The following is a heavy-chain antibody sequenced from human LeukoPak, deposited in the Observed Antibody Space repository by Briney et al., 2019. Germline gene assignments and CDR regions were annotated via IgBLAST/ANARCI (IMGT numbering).Heavy chain of an antibody. D-gene: IGHD3-22*01. CDR3: ARRGRGYYDSSGYYYVGYFQH. Sequence: PSETLSLTCAVYGGSFSGYYWSWIRQPPGKGLEWIGEINHSGSTNYNPSLKSRVTISVDTSKNQFSLKLSSVTAADTAVYYCARRGRGYYDSSGYYYVGYFQHWGQGTLVTVSS. CDR2: INHSGST. V-gene: IGHV4-34*01. CDR1: GGSFSGYY. J-gene: IGHJ1*01.